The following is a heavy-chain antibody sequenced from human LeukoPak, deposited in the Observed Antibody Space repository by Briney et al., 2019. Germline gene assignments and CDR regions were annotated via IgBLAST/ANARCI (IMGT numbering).Heavy chain of an antibody. J-gene: IGHJ4*02. CDR3: ARRGHGSSWCFFDY. D-gene: IGHD6-13*01. CDR2: FYAGGSES. CDR1: GYSFTDYW. V-gene: IGHV5-51*01. Sequence: GESLKISCKASGYSFTDYWIGWVRQMPGKGLEWMGIFYAGGSESRYSPSFQGQVAISVDKSISTAYLQWSSLKASDTARYYSARRGHGSSWCFFDYWGQGTLVTVSS.